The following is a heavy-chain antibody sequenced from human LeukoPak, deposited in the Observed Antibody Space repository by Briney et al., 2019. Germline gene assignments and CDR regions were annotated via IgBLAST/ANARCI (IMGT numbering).Heavy chain of an antibody. CDR2: IKQDGSEI. Sequence: PGGSLRRSCAASGFTFSSYWMNWVRQAPGKGLEWVANIKQDGSEIYYVDSVKGRFTNSRDNARNSLYLQMNSLRAEDTAVYYCARTATRDVDRCFFDWGQGTLVTVSS. CDR1: GFTFSSYW. V-gene: IGHV3-7*04. D-gene: IGHD2-15*01. CDR3: ARTATRDVDRCFFD. J-gene: IGHJ4*02.